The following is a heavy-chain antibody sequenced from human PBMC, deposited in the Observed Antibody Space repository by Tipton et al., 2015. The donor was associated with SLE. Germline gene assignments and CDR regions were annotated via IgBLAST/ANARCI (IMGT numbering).Heavy chain of an antibody. CDR3: ARGLLTWRGAIVGVDV. J-gene: IGHJ6*02. CDR2: ISYGGGT. Sequence: TLSLTCSVYGGSISSHYWIWIRQPPGKGLEWIGYISYGGGTNYNPSLKSRVTISVDTAKNQFSLKLTSVTAADTAVYYCARGLLTWRGAIVGVDVWGQGTTVNVSS. D-gene: IGHD2-21*01. V-gene: IGHV4-59*08. CDR1: GGSISSHY.